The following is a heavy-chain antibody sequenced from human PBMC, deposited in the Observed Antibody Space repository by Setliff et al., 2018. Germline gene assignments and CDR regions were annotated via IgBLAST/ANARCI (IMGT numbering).Heavy chain of an antibody. Sequence: GGSLRPSCAASGFTFSSYAMSWVRQAPGKGLEWVSVISGSGGSTYYADSVKGRFTISRDDSNNTLYLQMTSLRAEDTAVYYCAGCGYGQYYAMDVWGQGTTVTVSS. CDR1: GFTFSSYA. J-gene: IGHJ6*02. D-gene: IGHD5-12*01. V-gene: IGHV3-23*01. CDR2: ISGSGGST. CDR3: AGCGYGQYYAMDV.